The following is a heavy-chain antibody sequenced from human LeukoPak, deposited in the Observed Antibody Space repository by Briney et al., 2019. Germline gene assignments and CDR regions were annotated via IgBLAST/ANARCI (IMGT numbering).Heavy chain of an antibody. D-gene: IGHD3-22*01. CDR3: VRISYDSSGYYDY. J-gene: IGHJ4*02. CDR1: GFTFSTYW. CDR2: INSDGSRT. V-gene: IGHV3-74*03. Sequence: GGSLRLSCAASGFTFSTYWMHWVRQAPGKGLVWVSRINSDGSRTTYADSVKGRFTISRDNAKNTVYLQMNSLRAEDTAVYYCVRISYDSSGYYDYWGQGTLVTVSS.